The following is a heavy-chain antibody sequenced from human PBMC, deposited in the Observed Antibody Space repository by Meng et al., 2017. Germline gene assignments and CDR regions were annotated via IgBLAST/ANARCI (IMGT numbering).Heavy chain of an antibody. J-gene: IGHJ4*02. V-gene: IGHV7-4-1*02. CDR3: ATISPRDSSGLSFDY. CDR2: INTNTGNP. D-gene: IGHD3-22*01. Sequence: VQSGPGLKTPGASVKVSCKASGYTFTSYAMNWVRQAPGQGLEWMGWINTNTGNPTYAQGFTGRFVFSLDTSVSTAYLQISSLKAEDTAVYYCATISPRDSSGLSFDYWGQGTLVTVSS. CDR1: GYTFTSYA.